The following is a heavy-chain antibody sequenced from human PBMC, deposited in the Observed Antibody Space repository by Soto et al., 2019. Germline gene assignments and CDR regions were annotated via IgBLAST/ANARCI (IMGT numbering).Heavy chain of an antibody. J-gene: IGHJ4*02. V-gene: IGHV3-48*02. D-gene: IGHD2-21*01. CDR3: VRDLKCGFDY. Sequence: PGGSLRLSCAASGFTFSSYSINWVRQAPGKGLEWISYINSRSSVIRYADSVQGRFIISRDNAKNSLYLQMNSLKDEDSAVYYCVRDLKCGFDYWGLGALVTVSS. CDR1: GFTFSSYS. CDR2: INSRSSVI.